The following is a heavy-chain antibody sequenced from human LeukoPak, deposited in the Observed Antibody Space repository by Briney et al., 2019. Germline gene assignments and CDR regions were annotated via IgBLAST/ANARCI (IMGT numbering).Heavy chain of an antibody. Sequence: SETLSLTCTVSGGSISSGGYYWSWIRQHPGKGLEWIGYIYYSGSTYYNPSLKSRVTISVDTSKNQLSLKLSSVTAADTAVYYCARLIRTGDNWFDPWGQGTLVTVSS. J-gene: IGHJ5*02. V-gene: IGHV4-31*03. CDR3: ARLIRTGDNWFDP. CDR2: IYYSGST. D-gene: IGHD3/OR15-3a*01. CDR1: GGSISSGGYY.